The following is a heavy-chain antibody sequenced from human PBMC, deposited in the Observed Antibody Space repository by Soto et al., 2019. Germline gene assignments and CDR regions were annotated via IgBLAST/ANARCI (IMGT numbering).Heavy chain of an antibody. Sequence: GGSLRLSCAVSGFICSSYDMSWVRQAPGKGLEWVSTILVGGSTHYEDSVKGRFTISRDTSKNTVYLQMNSLTAGDTAVYYCAKATATGGGAFEIYGQGTMVTVSS. CDR2: ILVGGST. CDR3: AKATATGGGAFEI. J-gene: IGHJ3*02. CDR1: GFICSSYD. V-gene: IGHV3-23*01. D-gene: IGHD2-8*02.